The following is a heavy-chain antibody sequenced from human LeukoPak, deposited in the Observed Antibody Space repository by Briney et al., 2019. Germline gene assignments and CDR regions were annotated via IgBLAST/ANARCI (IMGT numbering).Heavy chain of an antibody. J-gene: IGHJ3*02. CDR2: ISAYNGNT. V-gene: IGHV1-18*01. Sequence: ASVKVSCKASGYTFTSYGISWVRQAPGQGLEWMGWISAYNGNTNYAQKLQGRVTMTTDTSTSTAYMELRSLRSDDTAVYYCARDSSYYDFWSGYPDNAFDIWGQGTMVTVSS. D-gene: IGHD3-3*01. CDR1: GYTFTSYG. CDR3: ARDSSYYDFWSGYPDNAFDI.